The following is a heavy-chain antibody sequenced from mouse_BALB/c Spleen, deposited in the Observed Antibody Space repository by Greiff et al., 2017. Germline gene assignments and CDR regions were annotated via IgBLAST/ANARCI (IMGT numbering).Heavy chain of an antibody. CDR3: AISFNYYGSSLYYYAMDY. CDR1: GYTFTSYW. D-gene: IGHD1-1*01. J-gene: IGHJ4*01. V-gene: IGHV1S22*01. CDR2: IYPGSGST. Sequence: LQQPGSELVRPGASVKLSCKASGYTFTSYWMHWVKQRPGQGLEWIGNIYPGSGSTNYDEKFKSKATLTVDTSSSTAYMQLSSLTSEDSAVYYCAISFNYYGSSLYYYAMDYWGQGTSVTVSS.